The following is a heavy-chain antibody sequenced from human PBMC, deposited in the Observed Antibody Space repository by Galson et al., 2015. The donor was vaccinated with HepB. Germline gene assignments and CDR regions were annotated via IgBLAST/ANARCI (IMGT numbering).Heavy chain of an antibody. CDR3: ARRRIRYCSGGSCSTSDAFDI. CDR1: GGSISSSSYY. J-gene: IGHJ3*02. V-gene: IGHV4-39*01. D-gene: IGHD2-15*01. Sequence: ETLSLTCTVSGGSISSSSYYWGWIRQPPGKGLEWIGSIYYSGSTYYNPSLKSRVTISVDTSKNQFSLKLSSVTAADTAVYYCARRRIRYCSGGSCSTSDAFDIWGQGTMVTVSS. CDR2: IYYSGST.